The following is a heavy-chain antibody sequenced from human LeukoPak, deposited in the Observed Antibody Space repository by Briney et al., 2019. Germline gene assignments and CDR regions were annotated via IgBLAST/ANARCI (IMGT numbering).Heavy chain of an antibody. CDR1: GFTFDDYA. Sequence: GGSLRLSCAASGFTFDDYAMHWVRQAPGKGLEWVSGISWNSGSIGYADSVKGRFTISRDNSKNTLYLQMNSLRAEDTAVYYCARDKRRGYSYGLDAFDISGQGTMVTVSS. CDR3: ARDKRRGYSYGLDAFDI. CDR2: ISWNSGSI. V-gene: IGHV3-9*01. J-gene: IGHJ3*02. D-gene: IGHD5-18*01.